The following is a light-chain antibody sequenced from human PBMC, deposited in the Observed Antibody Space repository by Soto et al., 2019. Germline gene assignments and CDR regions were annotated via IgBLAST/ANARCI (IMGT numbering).Light chain of an antibody. V-gene: IGKV1-5*01. CDR3: QQYSSYSS. Sequence: DIQMTQSPSTLSASVGDRVTITCRASQSISGWLAWYQQKPGKDPNLLISDASSLESGVPSRFSGSGSGTEFTLTISGLQPDDFATYYCQQYSSYSSFGQGTKLEIK. CDR1: QSISGW. CDR2: DAS. J-gene: IGKJ2*01.